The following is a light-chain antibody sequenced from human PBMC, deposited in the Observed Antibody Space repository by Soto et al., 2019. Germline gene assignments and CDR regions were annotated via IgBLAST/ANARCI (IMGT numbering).Light chain of an antibody. CDR3: QQYNRYSWT. Sequence: DIQMTQSPSTLSSSVGDTVTITCRASHSISTRFAWYQQKPGKAPKLLLYRASSLESGVPSRFSGSGSGTDFTLIISSLQPDDFATYYCQQYNRYSWTFGQGTKVEIK. V-gene: IGKV1-5*03. CDR2: RAS. CDR1: HSISTR. J-gene: IGKJ1*01.